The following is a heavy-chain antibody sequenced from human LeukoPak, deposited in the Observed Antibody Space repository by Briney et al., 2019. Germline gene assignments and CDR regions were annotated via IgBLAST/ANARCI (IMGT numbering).Heavy chain of an antibody. Sequence: GASVKVSCKASGGTFSSYAISWVRQAPGQGLEWMGRIIPILGIANYAQKFQGRVTITADKSTSTAYMELSSLRSEDTAVYYCARDTAMVTGFDYWGQGTLVTVSS. CDR1: GGTFSSYA. CDR3: ARDTAMVTGFDY. CDR2: IIPILGIA. D-gene: IGHD5-18*01. V-gene: IGHV1-69*04. J-gene: IGHJ4*02.